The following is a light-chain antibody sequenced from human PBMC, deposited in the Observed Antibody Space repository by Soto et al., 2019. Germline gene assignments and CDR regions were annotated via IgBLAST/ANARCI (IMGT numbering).Light chain of an antibody. CDR2: KAS. J-gene: IGKJ2*01. CDR1: QNIGSW. Sequence: DIQMTQSPSTLSASVGDRVTVTCRASQNIGSWVAWYQQKPGKAPNLLIYKASTLENGVPSRFSGTGSGTEFTLTISSLQPEDFAVYYCQQYGSSPPYTFGQGTKLEIK. V-gene: IGKV1-5*03. CDR3: QQYGSSPPYT.